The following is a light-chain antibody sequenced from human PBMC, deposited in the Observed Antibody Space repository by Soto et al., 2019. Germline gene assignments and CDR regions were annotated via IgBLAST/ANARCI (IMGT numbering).Light chain of an antibody. CDR2: SAS. V-gene: IGKV3-20*01. Sequence: DIVLTQSPGTLSLSPGQRATLSCRASQSISSSFLAWYQQKPGQAPRLLIYSASSRATGIPDRFSGSGSGTDFTLTISRLEPEDFAVYYCQQCGSSPETFGQGTKVDI. CDR3: QQCGSSPET. J-gene: IGKJ1*01. CDR1: QSISSSF.